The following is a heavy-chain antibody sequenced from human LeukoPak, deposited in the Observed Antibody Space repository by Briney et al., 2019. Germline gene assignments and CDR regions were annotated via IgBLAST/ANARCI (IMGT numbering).Heavy chain of an antibody. CDR3: ARRAYSSGYKDAFDI. CDR1: GGSISSYY. Sequence: SETLSLTCTVSGGSISSYYWSWIRQPAGKGLEWIGRIYTSGSTNYNPSLKSRVTMSVDTSKNQFSLKLSSVTAADTAVYYCARRAYSSGYKDAFDIWGQGTMVTVSS. J-gene: IGHJ3*02. CDR2: IYTSGST. D-gene: IGHD3-22*01. V-gene: IGHV4-4*07.